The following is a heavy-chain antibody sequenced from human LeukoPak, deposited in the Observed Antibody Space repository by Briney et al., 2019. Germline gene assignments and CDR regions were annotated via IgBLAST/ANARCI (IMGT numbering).Heavy chain of an antibody. CDR2: IKQDGSEK. CDR3: AKDSVAGDSSGYYYD. Sequence: GGSLTLSCVASGFTFSSYWMTWVRQAPGIGLEFVANIKQDGSEKNHADSVRGRFTISRDNSKNTLYLQMNSLRAEDTAVYYCAKDSVAGDSSGYYYDWGQGTLVTVSS. D-gene: IGHD3-22*01. CDR1: GFTFSSYW. J-gene: IGHJ4*02. V-gene: IGHV3-7*01.